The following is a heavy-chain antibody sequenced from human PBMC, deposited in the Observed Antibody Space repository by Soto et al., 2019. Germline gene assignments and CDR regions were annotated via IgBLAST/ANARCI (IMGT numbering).Heavy chain of an antibody. CDR2: INGRGNYI. CDR1: GFTFSTYT. J-gene: IGHJ4*02. Sequence: KTGGSLRLSCASSGFTFSTYTMNWVRQAPGKGLEWVSSINGRGNYIYYAESVKGRFTISRDNAKNSLYLQMDRLRAEDMALYYCVREDGKVGTNSAFDYWGLGALVTVSS. D-gene: IGHD1-26*01. V-gene: IGHV3-21*01. CDR3: VREDGKVGTNSAFDY.